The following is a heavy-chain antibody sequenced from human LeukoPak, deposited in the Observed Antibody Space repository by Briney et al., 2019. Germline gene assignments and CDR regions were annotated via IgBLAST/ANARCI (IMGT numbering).Heavy chain of an antibody. V-gene: IGHV3-48*03. CDR3: AKGGGVPPFFDY. D-gene: IGHD3-10*01. Sequence: GGSLRLSCAASGFTFSSYEMNWVRQAPGKGLEWVSYISSSGSTIYYADSVKGRFTISRDNAKNSLYLQMNSLRAEDTAVYYCAKGGGVPPFFDYWGQGTLVTVSS. J-gene: IGHJ4*02. CDR2: ISSSGSTI. CDR1: GFTFSSYE.